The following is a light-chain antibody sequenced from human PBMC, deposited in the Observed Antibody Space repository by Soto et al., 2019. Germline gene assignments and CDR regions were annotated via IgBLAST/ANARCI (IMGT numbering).Light chain of an antibody. CDR1: QTISTY. V-gene: IGKV1-39*01. CDR2: DVS. J-gene: IGKJ1*01. CDR3: QQSYSTPRWT. Sequence: DIQMTQSPSSLSASVGDRVTISCRASQTISTYLHWYQHKPGRAPRLLISDVSTLQSGVPGRFRGSGSETEFTLTISSLQPEDFATYYCQQSYSTPRWTFGQGTKVDIK.